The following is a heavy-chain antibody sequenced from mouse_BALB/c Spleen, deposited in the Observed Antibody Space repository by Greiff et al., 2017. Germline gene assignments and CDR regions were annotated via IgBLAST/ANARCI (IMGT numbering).Heavy chain of an antibody. V-gene: IGHV6-6*02. J-gene: IGHJ4*01. CDR3: TRSSSGGDY. CDR2: IRLKSNNYAT. CDR1: GFTFSNYW. Sequence: EVMLVESGGGLVQPGGSMKLSCVASGFTFSNYWMNWVRQSPEKGLEWVAEIRLKSNNYATHYAESVKGRFTISRDDSKSSVYLQMNNLRAEDTGIYYCTRSSSGGDYWGQGTSVTVSS. D-gene: IGHD1-1*01.